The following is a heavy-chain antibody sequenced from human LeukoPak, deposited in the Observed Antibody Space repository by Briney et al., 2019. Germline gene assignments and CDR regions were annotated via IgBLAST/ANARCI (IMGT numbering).Heavy chain of an antibody. Sequence: QSGGSLRLSCAPSGFTFSIYAMSWVRQAPGRGVEWGSAISGSGGSTYNADSVKGRFTITRDNTKNTLYLQMNSLRAEDTAVYYCAKAGSSRTAPFGYWGQGTLVTVSS. CDR2: ISGSGGST. D-gene: IGHD2-2*01. CDR1: GFTFSIYA. J-gene: IGHJ4*02. CDR3: AKAGSSRTAPFGY. V-gene: IGHV3-23*01.